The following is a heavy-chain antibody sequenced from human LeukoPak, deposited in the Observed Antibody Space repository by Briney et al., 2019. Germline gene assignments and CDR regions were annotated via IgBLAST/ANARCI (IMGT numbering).Heavy chain of an antibody. V-gene: IGHV3-9*01. CDR2: ISWNSGSI. CDR3: AREGPPYYYDSSGSNWFDP. J-gene: IGHJ5*02. CDR1: GFTFDDYA. Sequence: GGSLRLSCAASGFTFDDYAMHWVRHAPGKGLEWVSGISWNSGSIGYADSVKGRFTISRDNSKNTLYLQMNSLRAEDTAVYYCAREGPPYYYDSSGSNWFDPWGQGTLVTVSS. D-gene: IGHD3-22*01.